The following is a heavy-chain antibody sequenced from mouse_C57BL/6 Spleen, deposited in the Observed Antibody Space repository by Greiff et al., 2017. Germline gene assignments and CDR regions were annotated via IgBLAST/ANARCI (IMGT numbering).Heavy chain of an antibody. V-gene: IGHV5-9-1*02. CDR2: ISSGGDYI. CDR1: GFTFSSYA. CDR3: TRDSGSKDYYAMDY. Sequence: EVNLVESGEGLVKPGGSLKLSCAASGFTFSSYAMSWVRQTPEKRLEWVAYISSGGDYIYYADTVKGRFTISRDNARNTLYLQMSSLKSEDTAMYYCTRDSGSKDYYAMDYWGQGTSVTVSS. J-gene: IGHJ4*01. D-gene: IGHD1-1*01.